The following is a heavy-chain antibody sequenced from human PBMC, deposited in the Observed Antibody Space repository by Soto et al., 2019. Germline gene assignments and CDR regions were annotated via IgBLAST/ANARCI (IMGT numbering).Heavy chain of an antibody. V-gene: IGHV3-74*01. Sequence: GGARRLSWAAGGSTFRNSFLNRGRQAPGKGLLWVSRINGDGRSTSNADSVKGRFTISRDNAKNTLYLQMNSLRVEDTAMYSCSRSTHGVHDYWGQGSLFTVSS. D-gene: IGHD1-1*01. J-gene: IGHJ4*02. CDR2: INGDGRST. CDR1: GSTFRNSF. CDR3: SRSTHGVHDY.